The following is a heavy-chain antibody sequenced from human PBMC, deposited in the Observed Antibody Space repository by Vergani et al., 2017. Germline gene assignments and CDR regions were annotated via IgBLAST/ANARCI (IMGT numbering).Heavy chain of an antibody. CDR1: GYTFTSYG. D-gene: IGHD2-2*01. Sequence: QVQLVQSGAEVKKPGASVKVSCKASGYTFTSYGISWVRQAPGQGLEWMGWISADNGNTNYAQKLQGRVTMTTDTSTSTAYMELRSLRSDDTAVYYCARPDAYCSSTSCLDYWGQGTLVTVSS. V-gene: IGHV1-18*01. J-gene: IGHJ4*02. CDR2: ISADNGNT. CDR3: ARPDAYCSSTSCLDY.